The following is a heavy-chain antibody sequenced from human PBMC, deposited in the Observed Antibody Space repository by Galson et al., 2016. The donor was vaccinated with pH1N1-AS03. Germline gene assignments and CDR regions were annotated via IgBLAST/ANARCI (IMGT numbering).Heavy chain of an antibody. V-gene: IGHV3-64*01. Sequence: SLRLSCAVGGFTFSSYAMFWLRQAPGKGPEYVSAISGNGFSTYYANSVKDRFTVSRDNSKNTLYLQMGSLRAEDMAVYYCARGPVSYSNYWFPPPDYWGQGTLVTVSS. CDR1: GFTFSSYA. D-gene: IGHD6-13*01. J-gene: IGHJ4*02. CDR2: ISGNGFST. CDR3: ARGPVSYSNYWFPPPDY.